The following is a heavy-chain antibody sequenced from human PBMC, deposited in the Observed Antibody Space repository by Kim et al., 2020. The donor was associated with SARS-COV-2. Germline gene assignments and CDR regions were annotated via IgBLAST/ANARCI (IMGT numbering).Heavy chain of an antibody. CDR3: ARDRGWFGELFHFDY. D-gene: IGHD3-10*01. V-gene: IGHV3-30*01. Sequence: AGSVEGRFTISRGNSKDTLYLQMNSLRAEDTAVYYCARDRGWFGELFHFDYWGQGTLVTVSS. J-gene: IGHJ4*02.